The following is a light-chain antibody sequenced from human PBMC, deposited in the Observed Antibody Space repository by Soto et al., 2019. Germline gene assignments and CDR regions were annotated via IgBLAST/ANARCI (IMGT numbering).Light chain of an antibody. CDR1: QSVSSSC. V-gene: IGKV3-20*01. CDR3: QQYGISRT. J-gene: IGKJ1*01. Sequence: EIVLTQSPGTLSLSPGERATLTCRASQSVSSSCLAWYQQKSGQAPRLLIYAISSRATGIPDRFSGSGSGTDFTLTISRLEPEDFAVYYCQQYGISRTFGQGTKVDI. CDR2: AIS.